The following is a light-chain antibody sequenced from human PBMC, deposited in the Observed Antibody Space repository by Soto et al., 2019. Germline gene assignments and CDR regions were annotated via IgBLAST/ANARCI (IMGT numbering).Light chain of an antibody. J-gene: IGKJ1*01. V-gene: IGKV2-28*01. CDR3: MQPLQSWT. CDR2: LGS. Sequence: DIVMTQSPLSLPVTPGEPASISCRSSQSLLHSNGYNYLDWYLQKPGQSPQLLIYLGSNRASGVPDRFSGSGSGIDFTLKISRVEAEDVGVYYCMQPLQSWTFGQGTKVDIK. CDR1: QSLLHSNGYNY.